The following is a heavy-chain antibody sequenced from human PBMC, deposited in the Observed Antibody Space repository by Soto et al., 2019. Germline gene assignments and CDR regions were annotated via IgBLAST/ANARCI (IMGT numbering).Heavy chain of an antibody. CDR3: AVIAAAGRYYGMDV. CDR2: IKQDGSEK. D-gene: IGHD6-13*01. J-gene: IGHJ6*02. Sequence: GGSLRLSCAASGFTFSSDWMSWVRQAPGKGLEWVANIKQDGSEKYYVDSVKGRFTISRDNAKNSLYLQMNSLRAEDTAVYYCAVIAAAGRYYGMDVWGQGTTVTVSS. CDR1: GFTFSSDW. V-gene: IGHV3-7*01.